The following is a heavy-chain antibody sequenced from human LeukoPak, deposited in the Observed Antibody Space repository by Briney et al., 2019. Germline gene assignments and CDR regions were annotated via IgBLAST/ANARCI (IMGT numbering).Heavy chain of an antibody. CDR3: ARGHCSGGTCYVDY. J-gene: IGHJ4*02. D-gene: IGHD2-15*01. Sequence: ASVKVSCKASGYTFTGSYMHWVRQAPGQGLEWMGWINPNSGGTNYAQKFQGWVTMTRDTSISTAYMELSRLRSDDTAVYYCARGHCSGGTCYVDYWGQGTLVTVSS. CDR1: GYTFTGSY. V-gene: IGHV1-2*04. CDR2: INPNSGGT.